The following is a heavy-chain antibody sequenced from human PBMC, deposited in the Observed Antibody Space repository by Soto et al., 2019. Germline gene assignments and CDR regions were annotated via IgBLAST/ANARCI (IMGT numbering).Heavy chain of an antibody. D-gene: IGHD3-10*01. V-gene: IGHV1-2*04. J-gene: IGHJ4*02. CDR3: ARADSVLLWFGEFTSLFDY. Sequence: ASVKVSCKASGYTFTGYYMHWVRQAPGQGLEWMGWINPNSGGTNYAQKFQGWVTMTRDTSISTAYMELSRLRSDDTAVYYCARADSVLLWFGEFTSLFDYWGQGTLVTVS. CDR1: GYTFTGYY. CDR2: INPNSGGT.